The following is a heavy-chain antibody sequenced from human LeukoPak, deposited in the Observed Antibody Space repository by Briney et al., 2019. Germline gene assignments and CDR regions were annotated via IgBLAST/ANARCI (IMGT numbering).Heavy chain of an antibody. CDR3: ARLVYSSSSSPDRGWFDP. CDR1: GFTFSSYW. V-gene: IGHV3-7*01. Sequence: GGSLRLSCAASGFTFSSYWMSWVRQAPGKGLEWVANIKQDGSDKYYVDSVKGRFTISRDNAKNSLFLQMNSLRAEDTGVYYCARLVYSSSSSPDRGWFDPWGQGTLVTVSS. J-gene: IGHJ5*02. D-gene: IGHD6-6*01. CDR2: IKQDGSDK.